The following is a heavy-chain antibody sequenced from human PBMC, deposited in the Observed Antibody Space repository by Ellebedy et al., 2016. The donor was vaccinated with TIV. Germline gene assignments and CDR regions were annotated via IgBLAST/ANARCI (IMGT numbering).Heavy chain of an antibody. J-gene: IGHJ2*01. V-gene: IGHV1-69*13. Sequence: AASVKVSCKASGDTFSSYTISWVRQAPGQGLEWMGGITPMFGTVNYAQKFHGRVTINADGSASTVYMELSSLTSEDTGVYYCARGRRDPPLFWYFDLWGRGTLVTVSS. CDR1: GDTFSSYT. D-gene: IGHD5-24*01. CDR2: ITPMFGTV. CDR3: ARGRRDPPLFWYFDL.